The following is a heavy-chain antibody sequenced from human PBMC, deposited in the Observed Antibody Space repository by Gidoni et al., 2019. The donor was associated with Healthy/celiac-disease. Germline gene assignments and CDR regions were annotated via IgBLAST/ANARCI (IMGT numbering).Heavy chain of an antibody. J-gene: IGHJ4*02. CDR2: IRSKAYGGTT. V-gene: IGHV3-49*04. CDR3: TKALGAMVNPSLFDY. Sequence: EVQLVESGGGLVQPGRSLRLSCTASGFTFGDYAMSWVRQAPGKGLEWVGFIRSKAYGGTTEYAASVKGRFTISRDDSKSIAYLQMNSLKTEDTAVYYCTKALGAMVNPSLFDYWGQGTLVTVSS. D-gene: IGHD5-18*01. CDR1: GFTFGDYA.